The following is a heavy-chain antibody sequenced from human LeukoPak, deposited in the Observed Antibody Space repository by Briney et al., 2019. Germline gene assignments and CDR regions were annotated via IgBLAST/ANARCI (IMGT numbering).Heavy chain of an antibody. CDR1: GGSFSGYY. D-gene: IGHD1-26*01. CDR3: ARAIVGDLDY. CDR2: INHSGST. V-gene: IGHV4-34*01. Sequence: SETLSLTCAVYGGSFSGYYWSWIRQPPGKGLEWIGEINHSGSTNYNPSLKSRVTISVDTSKNQFSLKLSSVTAADTAVYYCARAIVGDLDYWGQGTLVTVSS. J-gene: IGHJ4*02.